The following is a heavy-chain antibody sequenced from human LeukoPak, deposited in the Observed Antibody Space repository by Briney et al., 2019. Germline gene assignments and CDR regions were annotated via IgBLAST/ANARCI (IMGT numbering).Heavy chain of an antibody. CDR3: AGTTYYDFWSSYPHAFDI. CDR1: GGSISSYY. Sequence: SETLSLTCTVSGGSISSYYWSWIRQPPGKGLEWIGYIYYSGSTNYNPSLKSRVTISVDTSKNQFSLKLSSVTAADTAVYYCAGTTYYDFWSSYPHAFDIWGQGTMVTVSS. J-gene: IGHJ3*02. V-gene: IGHV4-59*12. D-gene: IGHD3-3*01. CDR2: IYYSGST.